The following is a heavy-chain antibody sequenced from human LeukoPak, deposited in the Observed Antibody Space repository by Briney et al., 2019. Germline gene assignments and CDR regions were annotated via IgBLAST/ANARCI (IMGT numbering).Heavy chain of an antibody. V-gene: IGHV3-23*01. J-gene: IGHJ4*02. D-gene: IGHD1-26*01. Sequence: GGSLRLSCAASGFTFSSYAMSWVRQAPGKGLEWVSAISGSGGSAYYADSVKGRFTISRDNSKNTLYLQMNSLRAEDTAVYYCAKHSGSYYRGEFDYWGQGTLVTVSS. CDR1: GFTFSSYA. CDR2: ISGSGGSA. CDR3: AKHSGSYYRGEFDY.